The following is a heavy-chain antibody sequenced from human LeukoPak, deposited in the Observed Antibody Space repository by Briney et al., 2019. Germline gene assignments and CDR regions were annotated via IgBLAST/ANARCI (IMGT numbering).Heavy chain of an antibody. CDR2: ISSSSSYI. Sequence: GGSLRLSCAASGFTFSSYSMNWVRQAPGKGLEWVSPISSSSSYIYCADSVKGRFTISRDNAKNSLYLQMNSLRAEDTAVYYCARIIAAASHFDYWGQGTLVTVSS. CDR1: GFTFSSYS. J-gene: IGHJ4*02. CDR3: ARIIAAASHFDY. D-gene: IGHD6-13*01. V-gene: IGHV3-21*01.